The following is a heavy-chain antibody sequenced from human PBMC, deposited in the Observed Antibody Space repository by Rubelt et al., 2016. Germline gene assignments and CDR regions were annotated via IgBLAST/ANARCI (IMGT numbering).Heavy chain of an antibody. Sequence: QVQLVQSGAEVKKPGSSVKVSCKASGGTFSSYAISWVRQAPGQGLEWMGRIIPILGIANYAQKFQVRVTITAEKSTSTAYMELSSLRSEDTAGYYCARDVIVVVPAAPDAFDIWGQGTMVTVSS. D-gene: IGHD2-2*01. J-gene: IGHJ3*02. CDR2: IIPILGIA. V-gene: IGHV1-69*04. CDR1: GGTFSSYA. CDR3: ARDVIVVVPAAPDAFDI.